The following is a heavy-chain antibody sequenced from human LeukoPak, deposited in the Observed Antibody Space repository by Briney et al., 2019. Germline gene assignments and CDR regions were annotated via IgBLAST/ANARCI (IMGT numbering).Heavy chain of an antibody. CDR3: ANTVDTAASTTFDY. Sequence: GGSLRLSCAASGFTFSSCGMHWVRQAPGKGLEWVAVISYDGSNKYYADSVKGRFTISRDNSKNTLYLQMNSLRAEDTAVYYWANTVDTAASTTFDYWGQGTLVTVSS. J-gene: IGHJ4*02. D-gene: IGHD5-18*01. V-gene: IGHV3-30*18. CDR2: ISYDGSNK. CDR1: GFTFSSCG.